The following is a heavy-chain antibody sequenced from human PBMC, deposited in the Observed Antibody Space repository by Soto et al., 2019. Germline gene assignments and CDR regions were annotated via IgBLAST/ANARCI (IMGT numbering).Heavy chain of an antibody. J-gene: IGHJ6*02. Sequence: QVQLVQSGAEVKKPGSSVMVSCKTSGGSFSNYAFSWVRQAPGQGLEWMGAIIPMFGTPNYAQMFQGRVTITADESTTTAYMEVSSLRSEDSAVYYCARGATVTREYFYGMDVWGQGTTVTVSS. V-gene: IGHV1-69*01. CDR2: IIPMFGTP. CDR1: GGSFSNYA. CDR3: ARGATVTREYFYGMDV. D-gene: IGHD4-4*01.